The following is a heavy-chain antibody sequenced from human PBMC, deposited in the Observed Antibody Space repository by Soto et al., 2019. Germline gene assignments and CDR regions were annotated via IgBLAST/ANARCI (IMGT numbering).Heavy chain of an antibody. Sequence: PSQTLLLTCAISGDSFSSNSAAWYCIRQSPSRGLEWLGRTYYRSKWYNAYAVSVKSRITINPDTSKNQFSRQLNSVTPEDTAVYYCARDRSYNRVYYYGMDVWGQGTTVT. CDR3: ARDRSYNRVYYYGMDV. CDR1: GDSFSSNSAA. D-gene: IGHD1-26*01. CDR2: TYYRSKWYN. V-gene: IGHV6-1*01. J-gene: IGHJ6*02.